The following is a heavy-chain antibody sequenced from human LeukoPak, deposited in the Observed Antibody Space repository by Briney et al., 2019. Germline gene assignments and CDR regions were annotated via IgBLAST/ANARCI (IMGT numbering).Heavy chain of an antibody. CDR2: ISRGSDHI. CDR3: ARPYDTRGYFPDY. CDR1: GFTFSSYV. D-gene: IGHD3-22*01. V-gene: IGHV3-21*01. Sequence: PGGSLRLSCAASGFTFSSYVMNWVRQAPGKGLEWVSSISRGSDHIFYADSMKGRFTISRDNAKNSLYLQMNSLGAEDTAVYYCARPYDTRGYFPDYWGQGTLVTVSS. J-gene: IGHJ4*02.